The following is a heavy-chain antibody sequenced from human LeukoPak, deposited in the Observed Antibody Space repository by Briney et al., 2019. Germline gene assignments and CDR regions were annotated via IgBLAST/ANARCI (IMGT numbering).Heavy chain of an antibody. CDR3: ARGGSSSFDY. Sequence: SETLSLTCAVSGGSISSGGYSWSWIRQPPGKGLEWIGYIYHSGSTYYNPSLKSRVTISVDRSKNQFSLKLSPVTAADTAVYYCARGGSSSFDYWGQGTLVTVSS. D-gene: IGHD2-2*01. V-gene: IGHV4-30-2*01. CDR2: IYHSGST. CDR1: GGSISSGGYS. J-gene: IGHJ4*02.